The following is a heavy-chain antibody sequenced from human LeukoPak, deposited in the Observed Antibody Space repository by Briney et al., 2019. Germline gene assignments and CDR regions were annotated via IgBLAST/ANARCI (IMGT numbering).Heavy chain of an antibody. D-gene: IGHD3-10*01. CDR1: GFTFDDYV. V-gene: IGHV3-20*04. J-gene: IGHJ4*02. CDR2: INWKGDST. CDR3: AKRKGPYASGSYYDS. Sequence: GGSLRLSCAASGFTFDDYVMTWVRQAPGKGLEWVSGINWKGDSTGYADSVRGRFTISRDTAKNSLYLQMNSLRAEGTALYYCAKRKGPYASGSYYDSWGQGTLVTVSS.